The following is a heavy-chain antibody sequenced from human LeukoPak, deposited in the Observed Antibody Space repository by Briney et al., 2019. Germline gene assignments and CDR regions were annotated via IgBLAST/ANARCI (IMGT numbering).Heavy chain of an antibody. CDR2: INWNGGST. CDR3: ARDSDAYIAVADY. Sequence: GGSLRLSCTSSGFSFGEYAMSWVRQAPGKGLEWVSGINWNGGSTGYADSVKGRFTISRDNAKNSLYLQMNSLRAEDTALYYCARDSDAYIAVADYWGQGTLVTVSS. D-gene: IGHD6-19*01. V-gene: IGHV3-20*04. CDR1: GFSFGEYA. J-gene: IGHJ4*02.